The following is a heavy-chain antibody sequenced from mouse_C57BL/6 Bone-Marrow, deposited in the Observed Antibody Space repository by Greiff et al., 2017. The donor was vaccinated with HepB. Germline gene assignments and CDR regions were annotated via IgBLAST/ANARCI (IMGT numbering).Heavy chain of an antibody. V-gene: IGHV5-4*03. CDR2: ISDGGSYT. CDR3: ARKLLFAY. J-gene: IGHJ3*01. Sequence: EVKLMESGGGLVKPGGSLKLSCAASGFTFSSYAMSWVRQTPEKRLEWVATISDGGSYTYYPDNVKGRFTISRDNAKNNLYLQMSHLKSEDTAMYYCARKLLFAYWGQGTLVTVSA. CDR1: GFTFSSYA.